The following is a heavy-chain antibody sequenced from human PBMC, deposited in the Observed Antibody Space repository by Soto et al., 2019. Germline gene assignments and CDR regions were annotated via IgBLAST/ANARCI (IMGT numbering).Heavy chain of an antibody. Sequence: GGSLRLSCTASGFTFSHYALHWLRQTPGKGLEWVAYISYHGNTEKYADSVKGRFTISRDNYKKEVYLQMNSLRAEDTAVYYCAKDVVVGATTGLGDYYYYYGMDVWGQGTTVTVTS. V-gene: IGHV3-30*04. CDR1: GFTFSHYA. CDR2: ISYHGNTE. J-gene: IGHJ6*02. D-gene: IGHD1-26*01. CDR3: AKDVVVGATTGLGDYYYYYGMDV.